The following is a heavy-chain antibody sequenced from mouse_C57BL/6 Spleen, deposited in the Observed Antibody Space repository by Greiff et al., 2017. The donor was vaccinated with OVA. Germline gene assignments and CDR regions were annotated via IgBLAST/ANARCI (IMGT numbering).Heavy chain of an antibody. CDR1: GFTFTDYY. CDR2: IRNKANGYTT. J-gene: IGHJ2*01. V-gene: IGHV7-3*01. CDR3: ARSTTVVAPYFDY. Sequence: EVQRVESGGGLVQPGGSLSLSCAASGFTFTDYYMSWVRQPPGKALEWLGFIRNKANGYTTEYSASVKGRFTISRDNSQSILYLQMNALRAEDSATYYCARSTTVVAPYFDYWGQGTTLTVSS. D-gene: IGHD1-1*01.